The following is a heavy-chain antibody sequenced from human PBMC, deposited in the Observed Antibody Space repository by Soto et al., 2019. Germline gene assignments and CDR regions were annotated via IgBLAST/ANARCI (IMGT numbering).Heavy chain of an antibody. Sequence: QVQLVQSGAEVKKPGSSVTVSCKASGDTFSTYTITWMRPAPGQGLEWMGGIIPRSATSNYAQKFQGRVTITADESTSTAYMELSSLRSEDTAVYYCAREGLVLVPTTVNSDSYYYAMDVWGQGTTVTVSS. D-gene: IGHD2-2*01. J-gene: IGHJ6*02. CDR3: AREGLVLVPTTVNSDSYYYAMDV. CDR1: GDTFSTYT. V-gene: IGHV1-69*12. CDR2: IIPRSATS.